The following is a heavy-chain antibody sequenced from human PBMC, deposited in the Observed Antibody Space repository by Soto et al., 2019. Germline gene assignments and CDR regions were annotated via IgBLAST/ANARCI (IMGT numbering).Heavy chain of an antibody. CDR2: INAGNGNT. CDR3: AILSLYYYDSSGYYHRWFAP. D-gene: IGHD3-22*01. CDR1: GYTFTSYA. J-gene: IGHJ5*02. V-gene: IGHV1-3*01. Sequence: ASVKVSCKASGYTFTSYAMHWVRQAPGQRLEWMGWINAGNGNTKYSQKFQGRVTMTRDTSTSTVYMELSSLRSEDTVVYYCAILSLYYYDSSGYYHRWFAPWGQGTLVTVSS.